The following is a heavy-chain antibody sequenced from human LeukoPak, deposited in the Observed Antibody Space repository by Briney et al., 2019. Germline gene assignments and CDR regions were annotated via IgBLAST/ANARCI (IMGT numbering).Heavy chain of an antibody. J-gene: IGHJ3*02. V-gene: IGHV3-48*03. Sequence: GGSLRLSCAAPGFTFSSYEMNWVRQAPGKGLEWVSYISSSGSTIYYADSVKGRFTISRDSAKSSLYLQMNSLRAEDTAVYYCARVIVGAPNKAFDIWGQGTMVTVSS. CDR2: ISSSGSTI. CDR3: ARVIVGAPNKAFDI. D-gene: IGHD1-26*01. CDR1: GFTFSSYE.